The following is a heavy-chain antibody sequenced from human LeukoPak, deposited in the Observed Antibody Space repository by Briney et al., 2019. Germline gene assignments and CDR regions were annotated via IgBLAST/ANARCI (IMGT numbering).Heavy chain of an antibody. Sequence: GGSLRLSCTASGFTFSNYAMHWVRQAPGKGLEWVAVISSDATTTYYADSVKGRFTLSRDNSKNTLYLQMDSPTTEDTAVYYCAKDTPERAFDIWGQGTMVTVSS. CDR2: ISSDATTT. D-gene: IGHD1-14*01. CDR3: AKDTPERAFDI. J-gene: IGHJ3*02. V-gene: IGHV3-30-3*01. CDR1: GFTFSNYA.